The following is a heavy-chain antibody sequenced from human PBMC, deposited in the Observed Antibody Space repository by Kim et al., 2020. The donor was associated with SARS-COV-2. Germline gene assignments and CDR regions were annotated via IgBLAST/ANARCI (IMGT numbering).Heavy chain of an antibody. CDR1: GGSISGSSYY. J-gene: IGHJ5*02. CDR3: AREGDYGSGTPGDP. D-gene: IGHD3-10*01. CDR2: IYYSGNT. Sequence: SETLSLTCTVSGGSISGSSYYWGWIRQPPGKGLEWLGHIYYSGNTYYNPSLKSRVTISVDTSRNQFSLKVRSLTSADTAVYYCAREGDYGSGTPGDPWGQGTMVTVSS. V-gene: IGHV4-39*07.